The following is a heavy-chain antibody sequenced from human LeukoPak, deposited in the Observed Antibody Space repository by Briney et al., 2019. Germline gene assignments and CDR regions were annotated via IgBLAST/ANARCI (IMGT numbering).Heavy chain of an antibody. CDR3: ARDRGWRTSGYYLYHFDY. J-gene: IGHJ4*02. CDR1: VFTFTDYF. V-gene: IGHV3-7*01. Sequence: GGSLRLSCVASVFTFTDYFMSWVRQAPRKGLEWVASIKHNGGEKYYVDPVKGRFTISRDNAKNSLYLEMSSLRVEDTAVYYCARDRGWRTSGYYLYHFDYWGQGTLVTFAS. D-gene: IGHD3-22*01. CDR2: IKHNGGEK.